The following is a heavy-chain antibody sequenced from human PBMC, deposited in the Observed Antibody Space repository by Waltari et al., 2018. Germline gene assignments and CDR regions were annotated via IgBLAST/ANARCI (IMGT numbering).Heavy chain of an antibody. Sequence: EVPLVESGGGLVQPGGSLRLSCAASGFPFSDSWRSWVRQAPGKGLEWGAKSNYDGSQKCYGDCVRGRFTRPRDNAKNSLFLQVTSLRVDDTAVYYWAGAGGGFNNDWSLGGQGTLVTVSS. J-gene: IGHJ4*02. CDR1: GFPFSDSW. V-gene: IGHV3-7*03. CDR3: AGAGGGFNNDWSL. D-gene: IGHD3-9*01. CDR2: SNYDGSQK.